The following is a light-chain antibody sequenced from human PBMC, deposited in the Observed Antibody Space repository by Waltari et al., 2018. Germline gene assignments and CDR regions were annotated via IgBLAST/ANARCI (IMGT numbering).Light chain of an antibody. CDR1: SSDLGSSDL. J-gene: IGLJ3*02. CDR2: EVD. CDR3: SSYSYSSAWP. Sequence: QSALTQPASVSASPGQSISITCTGTSSDLGSSDLVAWYQQHPDKAPKLIIYEVDKRPSGVSDRFSGSKSGNTASLTISGLQAEDEALYFCSSYSYSSAWPFGGGTLVTVL. V-gene: IGLV2-23*02.